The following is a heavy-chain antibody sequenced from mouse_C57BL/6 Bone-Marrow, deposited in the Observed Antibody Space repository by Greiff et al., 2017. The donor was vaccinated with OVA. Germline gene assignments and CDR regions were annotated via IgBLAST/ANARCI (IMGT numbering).Heavy chain of an antibody. CDR3: AATVEDAMDY. V-gene: IGHV1-7*01. Sequence: QVQLQQSGADLAKPGASVKLSCKASGYTFTSYWMHWVQHRPGQGLEWIGYINPSSGYTKYNQKFKDKATLTADKSSSTAYMQLSRLTYEDSAVSYCAATVEDAMDYWGQGTSVTVSS. D-gene: IGHD1-1*01. CDR1: GYTFTSYW. J-gene: IGHJ4*01. CDR2: INPSSGYT.